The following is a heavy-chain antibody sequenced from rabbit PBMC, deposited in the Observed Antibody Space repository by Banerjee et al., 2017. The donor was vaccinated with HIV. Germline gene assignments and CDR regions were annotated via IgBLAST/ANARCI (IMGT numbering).Heavy chain of an antibody. Sequence: QEQLVESGGGLVQPEESLTLTCKASGFSFSSSDYMCWVRQAPGKGLEWIACIYTSDGSTYYASWAKGRFTISKTSSTTVTLQMTSLTAADTATYFCARGGGVGGYGYGLWGQGTLVTVS. CDR1: GFSFSSSDY. J-gene: IGHJ4*01. D-gene: IGHD6-1*01. CDR2: IYTSDGST. V-gene: IGHV1S45*01. CDR3: ARGGGVGGYGYGL.